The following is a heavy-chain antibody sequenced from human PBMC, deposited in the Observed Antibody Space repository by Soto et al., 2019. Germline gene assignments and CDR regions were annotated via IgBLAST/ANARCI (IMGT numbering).Heavy chain of an antibody. CDR3: ARHAEMYYDFWSGYSFGAFDI. V-gene: IGHV3-21*01. J-gene: IGHJ3*02. CDR2: ISGSSTNI. CDR1: GFTSSGYS. D-gene: IGHD3-3*01. Sequence: EVQLVESGGGLVKPGGSLRLSCAASGFTSSGYSMHWVRQAPRKGLEWVSSISGSSTNIYYADSVKGRFTISRDNAENSLYLQMNGLRAEDTAVYYCARHAEMYYDFWSGYSFGAFDIWGHGTMVTVSS.